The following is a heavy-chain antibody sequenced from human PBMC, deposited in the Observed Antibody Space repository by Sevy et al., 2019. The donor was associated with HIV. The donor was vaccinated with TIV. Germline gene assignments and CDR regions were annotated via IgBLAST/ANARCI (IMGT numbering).Heavy chain of an antibody. CDR1: GFTFSSYS. D-gene: IGHD2-21*01. J-gene: IGHJ6*02. V-gene: IGHV3-48*02. Sequence: GGSLRLSCAASGFTFSSYSMNWVRQAPGKGLEWVSYISSSSSTIYYADSVKGRFTISRDNAKNSLYLQMNSLRDEDTAVYYCARDKSGDDGDYYYYGMDVWGQGSQVTVSS. CDR3: ARDKSGDDGDYYYYGMDV. CDR2: ISSSSSTI.